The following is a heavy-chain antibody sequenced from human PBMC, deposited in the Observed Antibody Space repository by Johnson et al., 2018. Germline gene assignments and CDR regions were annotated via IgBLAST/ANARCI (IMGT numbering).Heavy chain of an antibody. J-gene: IGHJ1*01. CDR3: AKGYGVGIYYDFWSGYSYFQH. Sequence: VQLVQSGGGLVQPGGSLRLSCAASGFTFSSYAMSWVRQAPGKGLEWVSAISGSGGSTYYADSVKGRFTISRENSKNTLYLQMKSLGAEDTAVYYGAKGYGVGIYYDFWSGYSYFQHWGQGTLVTVSS. V-gene: IGHV3-23*04. CDR1: GFTFSSYA. D-gene: IGHD3-3*01. CDR2: ISGSGGST.